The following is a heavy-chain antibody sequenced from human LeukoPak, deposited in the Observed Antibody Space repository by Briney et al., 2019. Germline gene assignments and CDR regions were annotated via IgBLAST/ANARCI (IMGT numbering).Heavy chain of an antibody. Sequence: QAGGSLRLSCAASGFTFNNYWMSWVRQAPGKGLEWVANIKQDGSEKYYVDSVKGRFTISRDNAKSSLYLQMNSLRAEDTAVYYCARERAWHDAFDIWGQGTSVTVSS. CDR1: GFTFNNYW. CDR3: ARERAWHDAFDI. J-gene: IGHJ3*02. CDR2: IKQDGSEK. V-gene: IGHV3-7*01.